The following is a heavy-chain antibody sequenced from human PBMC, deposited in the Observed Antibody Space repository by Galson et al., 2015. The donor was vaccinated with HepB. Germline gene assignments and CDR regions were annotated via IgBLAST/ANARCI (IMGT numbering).Heavy chain of an antibody. CDR2: MNPNSGNT. V-gene: IGHV1-8*01. CDR1: GYTFTSYD. J-gene: IGHJ4*02. D-gene: IGHD3-22*01. CDR3: ARGGYDSSGYYHDY. Sequence: SVKVSCKASGYTFTSYDINWVRQATGQGLEWMGWMNPNSGNTGYAQKFQGRVTMTRNTSISTAYMELSSLRSEDTAVYHCARGGYDSSGYYHDYWGQGTLVTVSS.